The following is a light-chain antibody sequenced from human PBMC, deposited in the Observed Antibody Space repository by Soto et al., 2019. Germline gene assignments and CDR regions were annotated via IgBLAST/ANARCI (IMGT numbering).Light chain of an antibody. V-gene: IGKV1-39*01. Sequence: DIQMTQSPSSLSASVGDRVTISCRASHYISTNLNWYQKKPGKAPTLLIHAASSLHSGVPSRVSGSGSGTDFTLTIDSLQPEDFATYYCQQSYSTPPDTFGQGTKLDIQ. J-gene: IGKJ2*01. CDR3: QQSYSTPPDT. CDR2: AAS. CDR1: HYISTN.